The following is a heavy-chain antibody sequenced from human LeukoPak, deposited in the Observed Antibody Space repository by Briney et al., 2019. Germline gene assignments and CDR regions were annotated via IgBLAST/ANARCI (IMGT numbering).Heavy chain of an antibody. J-gene: IGHJ4*02. D-gene: IGHD6-13*01. CDR2: ITSDGANA. Sequence: QSGGSLRLSCAASGFLLSSYAMRWVRQAPGKGLECVSGITSDGANAYYADSAKGRFTISRDNSKNTLYLQMGSLRAEDTAVYYCAKDGVYPYYFDYWGQGTLVTVSS. CDR1: GFLLSSYA. V-gene: IGHV3-64*02. CDR3: AKDGVYPYYFDY.